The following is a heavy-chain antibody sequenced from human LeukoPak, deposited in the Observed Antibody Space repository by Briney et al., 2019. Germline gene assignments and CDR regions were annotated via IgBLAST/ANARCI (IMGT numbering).Heavy chain of an antibody. CDR1: GFTVSSNY. D-gene: IGHD1-7*01. J-gene: IGHJ4*02. V-gene: IGHV3-66*01. Sequence: GGSLRLSCAASGFTVSSNYMSWVRQGPGKGLEWVAVIYSGGSTYYADSVKGRFTISRDNSKNTLDLQMNSVRAEDTAVYYCARASDWNYDYWGQGTLVTVSS. CDR2: IYSGGST. CDR3: ARASDWNYDY.